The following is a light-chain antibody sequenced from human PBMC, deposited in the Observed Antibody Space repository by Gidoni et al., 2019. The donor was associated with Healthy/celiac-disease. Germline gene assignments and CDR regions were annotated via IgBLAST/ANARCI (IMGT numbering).Light chain of an antibody. V-gene: IGKV1-27*01. Sequence: DIQMTQSPSSLSASVGDRVTLTCRASQSISNYLAWYQQKPGKVPKLLIYAASTLQSGVPARFSGSGSGTDFTLTSSSLQAEDVATYYCQKYNSAPWTFGQGTKVEIK. J-gene: IGKJ1*01. CDR3: QKYNSAPWT. CDR2: AAS. CDR1: QSISNY.